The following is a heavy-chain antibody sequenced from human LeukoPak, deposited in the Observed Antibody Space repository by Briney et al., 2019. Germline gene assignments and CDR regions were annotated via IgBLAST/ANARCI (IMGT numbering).Heavy chain of an antibody. CDR3: ARLGVREGIDF. CDR1: GFPFSRYP. CDR2: ISNSGGAT. J-gene: IGHJ4*02. D-gene: IGHD1-26*01. Sequence: GGSLGLSCAASGFPFSRYPMSWVRQASGTGLEWVSSISNSGGATYYTDSVKGRFIISRDNSKNTLVLEMNSLRVDDTAEYFCARLGVREGIDFWGQGALVIVSS. V-gene: IGHV3-23*01.